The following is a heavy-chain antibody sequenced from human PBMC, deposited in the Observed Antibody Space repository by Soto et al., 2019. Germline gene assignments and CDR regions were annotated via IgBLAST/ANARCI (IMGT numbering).Heavy chain of an antibody. V-gene: IGHV3-49*03. D-gene: IGHD3-10*01. CDR2: IRSKAYGGTT. CDR1: GFTFGDYA. CDR3: TREVAAISLPDMVRGVIPSSPFDY. J-gene: IGHJ4*02. Sequence: GGSLRLSCTASGFTFGDYAMSWFRQAPGKGLEWVGFIRSKAYGGTTEYAASVKGRFTISRDDSKSIAYLQMNSLKTEDTAVYYCTREVAAISLPDMVRGVIPSSPFDYWGQGTLVTVSS.